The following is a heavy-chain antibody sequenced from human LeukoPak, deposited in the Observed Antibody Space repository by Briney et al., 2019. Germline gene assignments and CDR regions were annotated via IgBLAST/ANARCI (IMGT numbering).Heavy chain of an antibody. Sequence: GGSLRLSCAASGFTFSSYAMHWVRQAPGKGLEWVAVISYDGSNKYYADSVKGRFTISRANSNNSLYLQMNSLRAEDTAVYYCARDRDIVVVVAATIDSWGQGTLVTVSS. CDR2: ISYDGSNK. J-gene: IGHJ4*02. V-gene: IGHV3-30-3*01. D-gene: IGHD2-15*01. CDR1: GFTFSSYA. CDR3: ARDRDIVVVVAATIDS.